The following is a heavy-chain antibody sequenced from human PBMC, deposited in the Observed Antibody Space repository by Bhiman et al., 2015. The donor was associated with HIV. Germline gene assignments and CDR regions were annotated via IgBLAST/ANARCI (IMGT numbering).Heavy chain of an antibody. D-gene: IGHD1-20*01. CDR2: ISYDGSNK. V-gene: IGHV3-30*03. Sequence: QVQLVESGGGVVQPGKSLRLSCTASGFTFSSYDMHWVRQAPGKGLEWVAVISYDGSNKYYGDSVKGRFTVSRDSSNNTLYLQMGSLRAEDMAVYYCARRISNLPLTGTRGFDLWGQGTMVTVSS. CDR3: ARRISNLPLTGTRGFDL. CDR1: GFTFSSYD. J-gene: IGHJ3*01.